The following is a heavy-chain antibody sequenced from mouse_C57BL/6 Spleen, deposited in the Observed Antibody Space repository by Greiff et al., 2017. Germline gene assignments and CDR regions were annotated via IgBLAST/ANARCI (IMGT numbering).Heavy chain of an antibody. Sequence: VQGVESGPGLVQPSQSLSITCTVSGFSLTSYGVHWVRQSPGKGLEWLGVIWSGGSTDYNAAFISRLSISKDNSKSQVFFKMNSLQADDTAIYYCARNGDSNYVDAMDYWGQGTSVTVSS. D-gene: IGHD2-5*01. CDR2: IWSGGST. CDR3: ARNGDSNYVDAMDY. CDR1: GFSLTSYG. J-gene: IGHJ4*01. V-gene: IGHV2-2*01.